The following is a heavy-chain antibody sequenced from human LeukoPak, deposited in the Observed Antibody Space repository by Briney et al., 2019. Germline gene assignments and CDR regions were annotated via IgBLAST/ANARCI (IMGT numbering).Heavy chain of an antibody. D-gene: IGHD3-16*02. V-gene: IGHV3-23*01. CDR1: GFTFSSYA. Sequence: PGGSLRLSCAASGFTFSSYAMIWVRQAPGKGLEWVSAIYNSGDITYYADSVRGRFTISRDNSKNTLYLQMNSLRAEDTAVYYCARDFELSHWGQGTLVTVSS. CDR3: ARDFELSH. CDR2: IYNSGDIT. J-gene: IGHJ4*02.